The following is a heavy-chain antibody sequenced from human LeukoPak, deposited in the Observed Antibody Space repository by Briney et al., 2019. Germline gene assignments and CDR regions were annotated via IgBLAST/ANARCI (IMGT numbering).Heavy chain of an antibody. CDR1: GFTFNRCW. D-gene: IGHD2-21*02. CDR2: INPDGRDT. V-gene: IGHV3-7*01. Sequence: GGSLRLSCVVSGFTFNRCWMNWVRQAPGKGLEWVAHINPDGRDTYYVDSVKGRFTISRDNAQNSMYLQMDSLRVEDTAVYYCTSWGDTTAEYFQRWGQGTLVTVSS. CDR3: TSWGDTTAEYFQR. J-gene: IGHJ1*01.